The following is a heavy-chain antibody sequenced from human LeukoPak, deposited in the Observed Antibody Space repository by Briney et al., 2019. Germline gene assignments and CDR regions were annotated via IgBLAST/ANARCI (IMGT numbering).Heavy chain of an antibody. Sequence: ASVKVSCKASGYTFTSYDINWVRQATGQGLEWMGWMNPNSGNTGYAQKFQGRVTMTRNTSISTAYMELSSLRSEDTAVYYCARPCIAARRRRGYYFDYWGQGTLVTVSS. CDR2: MNPNSGNT. V-gene: IGHV1-8*01. CDR3: ARPCIAARRRRGYYFDY. CDR1: GYTFTSYD. D-gene: IGHD6-6*01. J-gene: IGHJ4*02.